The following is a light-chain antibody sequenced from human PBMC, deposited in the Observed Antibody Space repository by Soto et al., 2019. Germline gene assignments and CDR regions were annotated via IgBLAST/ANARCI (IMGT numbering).Light chain of an antibody. CDR2: GAS. J-gene: IGKJ5*01. Sequence: ILITHAPSSRSVSPGETATLSWTASQSVSSKLAWYQQTPDQAPRLLNCGASTRGTGLPTRFSGSGSRTEFTLTISSLQSEDFTVYYRQEYNNWLITFGQGTRLEIK. CDR3: QEYNNWLIT. CDR1: QSVSSK. V-gene: IGKV3-15*01.